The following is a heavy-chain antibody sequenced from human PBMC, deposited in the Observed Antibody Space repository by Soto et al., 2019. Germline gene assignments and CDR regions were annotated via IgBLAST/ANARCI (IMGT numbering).Heavy chain of an antibody. CDR1: GYSFTAYA. D-gene: IGHD2-2*01. Sequence: QVQLVQSGAEVKEPGASVKVSCKASGYSFTAYAMHWVRQAPGQRPEWMGWINAGNGNTKYSQKLQGRITFSRDTSASTVYMELSSLRFEDRAVYSCARAAYCSSSTCSDAFDIWGQGTMVTVSS. J-gene: IGHJ3*02. V-gene: IGHV1-3*01. CDR3: ARAAYCSSSTCSDAFDI. CDR2: INAGNGNT.